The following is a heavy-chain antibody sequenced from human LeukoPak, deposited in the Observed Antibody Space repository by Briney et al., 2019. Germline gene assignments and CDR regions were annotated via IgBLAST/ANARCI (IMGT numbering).Heavy chain of an antibody. Sequence: GASLRLSCAASGFTFSNYAMSWVRQAPGKGLEWVSAVSGRDDSTYYADSVKGRFTISRDNSKSTLYLQMNSLGAEDTAVYYCARWFRYCSSTSCHALDYWGQGTLVTVSS. V-gene: IGHV3-23*01. CDR1: GFTFSNYA. CDR2: VSGRDDST. CDR3: ARWFRYCSSTSCHALDY. D-gene: IGHD2-2*01. J-gene: IGHJ4*02.